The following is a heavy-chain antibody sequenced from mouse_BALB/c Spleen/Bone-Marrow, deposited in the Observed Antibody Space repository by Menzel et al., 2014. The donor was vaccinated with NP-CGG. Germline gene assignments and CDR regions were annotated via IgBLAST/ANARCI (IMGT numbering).Heavy chain of an antibody. CDR1: GYTFTSYY. CDR2: INPSDGGT. V-gene: IGHV1S81*02. D-gene: IGHD2-4*01. CDR3: TRGDDYDEEFAY. J-gene: IGHJ3*01. Sequence: QLQQSGAELVKPGASVKLSCKASGYTFTSYYMYWVKQRPGQGLEWIGGINPSDGGTNFNEKFKSKATLTVDKSSSTAYMQLSSLTSEDSAVYYCTRGDDYDEEFAYWGQGTLVTVSA.